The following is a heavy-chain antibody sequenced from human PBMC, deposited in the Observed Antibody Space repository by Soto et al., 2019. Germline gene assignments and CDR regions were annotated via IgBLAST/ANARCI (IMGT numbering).Heavy chain of an antibody. CDR3: AHSGYYDSSGYSNDAFDI. V-gene: IGHV2-5*02. CDR2: IYWDDDK. J-gene: IGHJ3*02. D-gene: IGHD3-22*01. CDR1: GFSLSTSGVG. Sequence: QITLKESGPPLVKPTQTLTLTCTFSGFSLSTSGVGVGWIRQPPGKALEWLALIYWDDDKRYSPSLKSRLTITKDTSKNPVVLTMTNMDPVDTATYYCAHSGYYDSSGYSNDAFDIWGQGTMVTVSS.